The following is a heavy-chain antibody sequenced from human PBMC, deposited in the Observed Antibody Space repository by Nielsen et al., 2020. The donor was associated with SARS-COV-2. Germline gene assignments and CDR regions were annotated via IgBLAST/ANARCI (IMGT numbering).Heavy chain of an antibody. Sequence: GESLKISCAASGFTVSSNYMSWVRQAPGKGLEWVSVINSGGSTYYADSVKGRFTISRDNSKNTLYLQMNSLRAEDTAVYYCSRDKGSTYSSGWYFHPYYYYGMDVWGQGTTVTVSS. V-gene: IGHV3-66*01. CDR2: INSGGST. CDR3: SRDKGSTYSSGWYFHPYYYYGMDV. CDR1: GFTVSSNY. D-gene: IGHD6-19*01. J-gene: IGHJ6*02.